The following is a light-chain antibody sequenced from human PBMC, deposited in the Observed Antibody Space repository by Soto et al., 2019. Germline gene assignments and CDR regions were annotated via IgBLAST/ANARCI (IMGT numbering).Light chain of an antibody. V-gene: IGLV1-47*01. CDR1: NSRSGSNY. CDR2: RND. J-gene: IGLJ1*01. Sequence: QSALPQPPSASGTPGQRVTISCSTTNSRSGSNYVYWYQQLPGAAPKLLIYRNDQRPSGVPDRFSASKSGTSASLAISGLRSEVEADYFCAKWDDSLRVYVFGSGTKVTVL. CDR3: AKWDDSLRVYV.